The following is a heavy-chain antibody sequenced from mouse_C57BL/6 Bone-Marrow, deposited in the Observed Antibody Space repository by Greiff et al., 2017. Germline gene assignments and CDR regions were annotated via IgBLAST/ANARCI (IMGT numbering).Heavy chain of an antibody. V-gene: IGHV1-47*01. CDR3: ARGGNYGGDYFDY. D-gene: IGHD2-1*01. J-gene: IGHJ2*01. CDR2: FHPYNDDT. CDR1: GYTFTTYP. Sequence: VMLVESGAELVKPGASVKMSCKASGYTFTTYPIEWMKQNHGKSLEWIGNFHPYNDDTKYNEKFKGKATLTVEKSSSTVYLELSRLTSDDSAVYYCARGGNYGGDYFDYWGQGTTLTVSS.